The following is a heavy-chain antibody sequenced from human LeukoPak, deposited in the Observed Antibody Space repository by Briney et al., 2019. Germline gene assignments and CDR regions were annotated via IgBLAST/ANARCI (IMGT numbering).Heavy chain of an antibody. V-gene: IGHV4-34*01. CDR2: INHSGST. D-gene: IGHD3-22*01. Sequence: SETLSLTCAVYGGSFSGYYWSWIRQSPGKGLEWIGEINHSGSTNYNPSLKSRVTISVDTSKNQFSLKLGSVTAADTAVYYCARGFRYYDSSGYLRGPGGRYYYYMDVWGKGTTVTVSS. CDR1: GGSFSGYY. CDR3: ARGFRYYDSSGYLRGPGGRYYYYMDV. J-gene: IGHJ6*03.